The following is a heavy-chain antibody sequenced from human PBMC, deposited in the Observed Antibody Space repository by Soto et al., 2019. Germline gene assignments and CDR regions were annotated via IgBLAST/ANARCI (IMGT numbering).Heavy chain of an antibody. Sequence: QVQLQESGPGLVKPSETLSLTCTVSGDSISSYYWSWIRQPPGKGLEWLGYIYYGGSTSYNPSLKNRVTISVDTSRNQISLKLSSVTAPDTAVYYCARVGSGSRHVYFDYRGQGTLVTVSS. D-gene: IGHD6-25*01. J-gene: IGHJ4*02. CDR2: IYYGGST. V-gene: IGHV4-59*01. CDR1: GDSISSYY. CDR3: ARVGSGSRHVYFDY.